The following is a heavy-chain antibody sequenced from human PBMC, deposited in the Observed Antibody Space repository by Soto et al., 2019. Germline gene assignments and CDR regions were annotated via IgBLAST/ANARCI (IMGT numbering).Heavy chain of an antibody. CDR3: AAKLYSSGGGH. CDR1: GFTFSSSA. D-gene: IGHD6-19*01. CDR2: IVVGSGHT. J-gene: IGHJ4*02. Sequence: QMQLVQSGPEVKKPGTSVKVSCKASGFTFSSSAMQGVRQARGQRLAWIGWIVVGSGHTNYAQKFQERVTINRDMYTTTAYMERSSLRFEDTAVYYCAAKLYSSGGGHWGQGTLVTVSS. V-gene: IGHV1-58*02.